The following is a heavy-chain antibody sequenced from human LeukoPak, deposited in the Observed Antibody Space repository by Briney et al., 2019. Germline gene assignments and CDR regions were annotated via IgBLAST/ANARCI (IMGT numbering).Heavy chain of an antibody. D-gene: IGHD3-10*01. J-gene: IGHJ4*02. CDR1: GGSISSSSYY. V-gene: IGHV4-39*01. Sequence: SETLSLTCTVSGGSISSSSYYWGWIRQPPGKGLEWIGSIYYSGSTYYNPSLKSRVTISVDTSKNQISLKLSSVTAADTAVYYCATRSGSYLDYWGQGTLVTVSS. CDR3: ATRSGSYLDY. CDR2: IYYSGST.